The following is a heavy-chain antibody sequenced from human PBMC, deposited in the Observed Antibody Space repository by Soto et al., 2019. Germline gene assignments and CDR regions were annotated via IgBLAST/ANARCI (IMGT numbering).Heavy chain of an antibody. CDR3: ARDSIPFYSNYPYFDY. D-gene: IGHD4-4*01. Sequence: GASLKVSCKVSGYTLTELSMHWVRQAPGKGLEWMGGFDPEDGNTNYAQKLQGRVTMTTDTSTSTAYMELRSLRSDDTAVYYCARDSIPFYSNYPYFDYWGRGTLVTVSS. V-gene: IGHV1-24*01. CDR2: FDPEDGNT. J-gene: IGHJ4*02. CDR1: GYTLTELS.